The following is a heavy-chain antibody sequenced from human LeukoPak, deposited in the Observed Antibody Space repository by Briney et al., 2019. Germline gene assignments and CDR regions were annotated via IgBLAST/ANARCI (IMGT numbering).Heavy chain of an antibody. CDR3: ARKGPLSSSSPYYYYGMDV. V-gene: IGHV4-59*08. CDR1: GGSISSYF. D-gene: IGHD6-6*01. CDR2: IYYSGST. J-gene: IGHJ6*02. Sequence: SETLSLTCSVSGGSISSYFWSWIRQPPGKGLERIGYIYYSGSTNYNPSLKSRVTISVDTSKNQFSLKLSSVTAADTAVYYCARKGPLSSSSPYYYYGMDVWGQGTTVTVSS.